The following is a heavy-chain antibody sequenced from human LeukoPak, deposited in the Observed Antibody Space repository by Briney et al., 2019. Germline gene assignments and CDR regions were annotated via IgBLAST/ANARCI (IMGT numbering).Heavy chain of an antibody. V-gene: IGHV4-30-4*01. CDR3: ARVRLDSSSPFDY. CDR1: GGSISSGDYY. CDR2: IYYSGST. D-gene: IGHD6-6*01. Sequence: SQTLSLTCTVSGGSISSGDYYWSWIRQPPGKGLEWIGYIYYSGSTYYNPSLKSRVTISVDTSKNQFSLKLSSVTAADTAVYYCARVRLDSSSPFDYWGQGTLVTVSS. J-gene: IGHJ4*02.